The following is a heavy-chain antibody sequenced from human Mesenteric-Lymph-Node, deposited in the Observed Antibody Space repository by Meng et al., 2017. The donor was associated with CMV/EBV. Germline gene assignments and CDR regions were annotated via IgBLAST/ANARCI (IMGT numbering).Heavy chain of an antibody. V-gene: IGHV4-34*01. CDR3: ARDHVLRFLVDV. D-gene: IGHD3-3*01. CDR2: INHSGST. J-gene: IGHJ6*02. Sequence: CAVYGGSLSAYYWNWIRQPPGKGLEWIGEINHSGSTNYNPSLKSRVTISEDTSKNEFSLKLSSVTAADTAVYYCARDHVLRFLVDVWGQGTTVTVSS. CDR1: GGSLSAYY.